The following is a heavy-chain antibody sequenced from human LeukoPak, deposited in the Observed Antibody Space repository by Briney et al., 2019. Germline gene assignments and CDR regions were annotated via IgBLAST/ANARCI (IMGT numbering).Heavy chain of an antibody. J-gene: IGHJ4*02. D-gene: IGHD3-22*01. CDR2: ISYDGSNK. CDR3: AKVPLTYYYDSSGYYLDY. Sequence: PGGSLRLSCAASGFTFSSYGMHWVRQAPGKGLEWVAVISYDGSNKYYADSVKGRFTISRDNSKNTLYLQMNSLRAEDTAVYYCAKVPLTYYYDSSGYYLDYWGQGTLVTVSS. V-gene: IGHV3-30*18. CDR1: GFTFSSYG.